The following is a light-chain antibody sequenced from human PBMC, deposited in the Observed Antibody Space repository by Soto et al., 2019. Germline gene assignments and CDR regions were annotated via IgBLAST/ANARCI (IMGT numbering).Light chain of an antibody. CDR2: KDS. V-gene: IGLV3-25*03. CDR1: ALPKQY. Sequence: SYELTQPPSVSVSPGQTARLTCSGDALPKQYAYWYQQKPGQAPVLVIYKDSERPSGIPERFSGSGSGTTVTLTISGVQAEDEADYYCQSADSSGTYPYVFGTGTKLTVL. CDR3: QSADSSGTYPYV. J-gene: IGLJ1*01.